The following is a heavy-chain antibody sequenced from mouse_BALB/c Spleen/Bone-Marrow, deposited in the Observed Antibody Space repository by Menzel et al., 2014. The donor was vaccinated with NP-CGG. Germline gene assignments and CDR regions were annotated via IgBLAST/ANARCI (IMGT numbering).Heavy chain of an antibody. CDR2: ITSNGGST. CDR3: ARGNYGNYVDYFDC. D-gene: IGHD2-1*01. CDR1: GYTFRSYG. J-gene: IGHJ2*01. V-gene: IGHV5-6-3*01. Sequence: EVHLVEYGGGLVQPGGSLKLSCAASGYTFRSYGMSWVRQTPDKRLELAASITSNGGSTYYPDSLKGRFTISRDNAKNTRSPQMSSLKSEDTAMYYCARGNYGNYVDYFDCWGQGTTLTVAS.